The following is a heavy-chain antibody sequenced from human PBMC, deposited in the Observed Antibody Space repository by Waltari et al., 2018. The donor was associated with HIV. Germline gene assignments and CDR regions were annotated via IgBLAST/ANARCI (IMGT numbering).Heavy chain of an antibody. V-gene: IGHV4-34*01. CDR2: INHSGST. J-gene: IGHJ5*02. D-gene: IGHD4-17*01. CDR1: GGSFSGYY. CDR3: ARHGNYGDYVFDP. Sequence: QVQLQQWGAGLLKPSVALSLSCAVPGGSFSGYYWSWIRQPPGKGLDWIGEINHSGSTNYNPSLKSRVTISVDTSKNQFSLKLSSVTAADTAVYYCARHGNYGDYVFDPWGQGTLVTVSS.